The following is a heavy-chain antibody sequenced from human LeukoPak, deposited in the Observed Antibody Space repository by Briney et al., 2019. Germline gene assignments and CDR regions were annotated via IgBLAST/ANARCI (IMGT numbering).Heavy chain of an antibody. D-gene: IGHD3-22*01. Sequence: SVKVSCKASGGTFSSYTISWVRQAPGQGLEWMGRIIPIFGTANYAQKFQGRVTITTDESTSTAYMELSSLRSEDTAVYYCARALLYYDSSGYYAYWGQGTLVTVSS. CDR1: GGTFSSYT. CDR3: ARALLYYDSSGYYAY. J-gene: IGHJ4*02. V-gene: IGHV1-69*05. CDR2: IIPIFGTA.